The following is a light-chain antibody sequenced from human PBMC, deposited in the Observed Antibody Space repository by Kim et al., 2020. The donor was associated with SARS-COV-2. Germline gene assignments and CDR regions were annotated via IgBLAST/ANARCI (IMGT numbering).Light chain of an antibody. CDR2: GAF. J-gene: IGKJ1*01. Sequence: ASVGDRVTITCRASQDIKNDLGWYQQKPGKAPKLLIHGAFSLQSGVPSRFSGSGSGTDFTLTISSLQPEDFATYYCLQDYNYPRTFGQGTKVDIK. V-gene: IGKV1-6*01. CDR1: QDIKND. CDR3: LQDYNYPRT.